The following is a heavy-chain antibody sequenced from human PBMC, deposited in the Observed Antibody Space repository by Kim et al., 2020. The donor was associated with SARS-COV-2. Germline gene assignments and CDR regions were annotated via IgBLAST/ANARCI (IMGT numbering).Heavy chain of an antibody. Sequence: SETLSLTCTVSGGSISSGGYYWSWIRQHPGKGLEWIGYIYYSGSTYYNPSLKSRVTISVDTSKNQFSLKLSSVTAADTAVYYCARAHMIVVVISAFDIWGQGAMGTVSS. CDR3: ARAHMIVVVISAFDI. J-gene: IGHJ3*02. CDR1: GGSISSGGYY. CDR2: IYYSGST. D-gene: IGHD3-22*01. V-gene: IGHV4-31*03.